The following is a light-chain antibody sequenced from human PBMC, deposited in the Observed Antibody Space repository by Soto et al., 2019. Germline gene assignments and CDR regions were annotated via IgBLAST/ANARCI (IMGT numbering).Light chain of an antibody. CDR1: QSVNSN. CDR3: QQYNNWPLFT. Sequence: EIGMTQSPATLSVSPGERATLSCRASQSVNSNLAWYQQKPGQAPRLLIYGASTRATGIPVRFSGSGSGTDFTLTISSLQSEDFAVYYCQQYNNWPLFTFGPGTKVDVK. V-gene: IGKV3-15*01. J-gene: IGKJ3*01. CDR2: GAS.